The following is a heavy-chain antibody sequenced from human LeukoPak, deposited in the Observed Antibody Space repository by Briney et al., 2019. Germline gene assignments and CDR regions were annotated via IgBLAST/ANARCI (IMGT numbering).Heavy chain of an antibody. J-gene: IGHJ4*02. CDR1: GFTFSSYA. V-gene: IGHV3-23*01. D-gene: IGHD4-17*01. Sequence: GGSLRLSCAASGFTFSSYAMSWVRQAPGKGLEWVSAISGSGGSTYYADSVKGRFTISRDNAKNSLYLQMNSLRAEDTAVYYCARLGDYILGGYWGQGTLVTVSS. CDR3: ARLGDYILGGY. CDR2: ISGSGGST.